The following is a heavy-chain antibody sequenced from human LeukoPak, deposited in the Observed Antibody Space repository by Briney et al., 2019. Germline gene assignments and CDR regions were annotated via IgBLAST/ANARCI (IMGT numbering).Heavy chain of an antibody. J-gene: IGHJ4*02. CDR3: ARDVDYGGHSHAMDY. CDR2: IYYSGST. V-gene: IGHV4-59*01. Sequence: SETLSLTCTVSNSSISSYYWSWIRQPPGKGLEWIGYIYYSGSTNYNPSLKSRVTISVDTSKNQFSLKLSSVTAADTAVYYCARDVDYGGHSHAMDYWGQGTLVTVSS. D-gene: IGHD4-23*01. CDR1: NSSISSYY.